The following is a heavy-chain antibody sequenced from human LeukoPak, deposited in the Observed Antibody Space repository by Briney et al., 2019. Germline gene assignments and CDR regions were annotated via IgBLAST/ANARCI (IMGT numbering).Heavy chain of an antibody. D-gene: IGHD1-14*01. CDR1: GFSIRGHN. CDR2: IQHDGGAK. J-gene: IGHJ4*02. V-gene: IGHV3-30*02. CDR3: ARGMGRNSGRFDY. Sequence: GGSLRLSCAASGFSIRGHNMHWVRQALGKGLEWVSFIQHDGGAKWYVDSVKGRFTISRDDSENTLYLQMSSLRPEDTAVYYCARGMGRNSGRFDYWGQGTLVTVSS.